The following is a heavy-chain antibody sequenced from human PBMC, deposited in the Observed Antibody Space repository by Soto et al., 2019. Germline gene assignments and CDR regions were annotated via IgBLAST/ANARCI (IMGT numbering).Heavy chain of an antibody. V-gene: IGHV1-18*01. CDR3: ARGGYCSSSTCRAPDY. CDR1: GYTFTSYG. CDR2: ISPYNGYT. J-gene: IGHJ4*02. Sequence: ASVKVSCKASGYTFTSYGVSWVRQAPGQGPEWMGWISPYNGYTNHAQKLQGRVALTTDTSTSTAYMELRSLRSDDTAVYYCARGGYCSSSTCRAPDYWGQGTPVTVSS. D-gene: IGHD2-2*01.